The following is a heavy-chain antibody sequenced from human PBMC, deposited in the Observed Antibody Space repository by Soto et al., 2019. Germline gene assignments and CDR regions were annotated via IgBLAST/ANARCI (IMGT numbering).Heavy chain of an antibody. V-gene: IGHV3-33*01. Sequence: QVQLVESGGGVVQPGRSLRLSCAASGFTFSSYGMHWVRQAPGKGLEWVAVIWYDGSNKYYADSVKGRFTISRDNSKNTLYLQMNSLRAEDTAVYYCARRIPLDAFDIWGHGTMVTVSS. CDR2: IWYDGSNK. CDR1: GFTFSSYG. J-gene: IGHJ3*02. CDR3: ARRIPLDAFDI.